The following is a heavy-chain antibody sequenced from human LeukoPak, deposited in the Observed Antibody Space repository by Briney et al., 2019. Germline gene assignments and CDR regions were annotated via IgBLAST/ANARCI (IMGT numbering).Heavy chain of an antibody. V-gene: IGHV3-23*01. J-gene: IGHJ4*02. Sequence: GGSLRLSCAASGFTFSDYYMSWIRQAPGKGLEWVSAISGSGGSTYYADSVKGRFTISRDNSKNTLYLQMNSLRAEDTAVYYCAKPATYYYDSSGLDYWGQGTLVTVSS. CDR2: ISGSGGST. D-gene: IGHD3-22*01. CDR3: AKPATYYYDSSGLDY. CDR1: GFTFSDYY.